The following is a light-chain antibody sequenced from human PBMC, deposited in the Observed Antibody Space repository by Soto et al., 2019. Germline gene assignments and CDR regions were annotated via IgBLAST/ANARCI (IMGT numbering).Light chain of an antibody. CDR2: TAS. Sequence: IQLTQSPSSLSASVGDRVTITCRASQGIDNYLAWFQQKPGKVPRRLIYTASSLQSGVPSRFSGSGSGTEFTLTISSLQPEDFATYFCLQHKSYPWTFGQGTKVDIK. CDR1: QGIDNY. J-gene: IGKJ1*01. CDR3: LQHKSYPWT. V-gene: IGKV1-17*03.